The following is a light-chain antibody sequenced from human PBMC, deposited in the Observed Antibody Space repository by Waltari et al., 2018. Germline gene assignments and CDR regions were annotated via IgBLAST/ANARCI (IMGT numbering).Light chain of an antibody. V-gene: IGLV4-69*01. Sequence: QLVLTQSHSASASLGPSVKPPCPLSSGHRRNVISWHPQQQEKGPRYLMKVNSDGSHSKGDEIPDRFSGSSSGAEHYLTISSLQSEDEADYYCQTGGHGTWVFGGGTKLTVL. CDR1: SGHRRNV. CDR2: VNSDGSH. CDR3: QTGGHGTWV. J-gene: IGLJ3*02.